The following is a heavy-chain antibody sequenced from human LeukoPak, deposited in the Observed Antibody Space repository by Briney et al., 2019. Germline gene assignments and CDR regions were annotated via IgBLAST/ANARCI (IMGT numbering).Heavy chain of an antibody. CDR2: INPNSGGT. J-gene: IGHJ4*02. CDR1: GYTFTSYG. Sequence: ASVKVSCKASGYTFTSYGISWVRQAPGQGLEWMGWINPNSGGTNYAQKFQGRVTMTRDTSISTAYMELSRLRSDDTAVYYCARGVVVITTSSKFPFDYWGQGTLVTVSS. D-gene: IGHD3-22*01. CDR3: ARGVVVITTSSKFPFDY. V-gene: IGHV1-2*02.